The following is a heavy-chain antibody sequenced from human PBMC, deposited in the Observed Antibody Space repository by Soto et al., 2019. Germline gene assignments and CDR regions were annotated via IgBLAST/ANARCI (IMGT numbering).Heavy chain of an antibody. J-gene: IGHJ5*02. CDR2: ISAYNGNT. CDR3: ARYYYDSSGPSFGS. D-gene: IGHD3-22*01. V-gene: IGHV1-18*04. CDR1: GYTFTSYG. Sequence: ASGKVSCKASGYTFTSYGISWVRQAPGQGLEWMGWISAYNGNTNYAQKLQGRVTMTTDTSTSTAYMELRSLRSDDTAVYYCARYYYDSSGPSFGSWGQGTLVTVSS.